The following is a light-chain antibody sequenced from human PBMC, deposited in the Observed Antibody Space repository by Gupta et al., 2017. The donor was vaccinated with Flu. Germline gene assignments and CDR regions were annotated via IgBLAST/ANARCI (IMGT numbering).Light chain of an antibody. V-gene: IGKV3-20*01. CDR1: QTIDRRH. Sequence: LYTGERDTLSGRARQTIDRRHLAWYQKKPGQPPTVLIYGASSRGQGVQDRFSGSGVGTDFNLTIHTREPEDFEVYYCQHVTREQPMYTFGQGTKVEIK. J-gene: IGKJ2*01. CDR2: GAS. CDR3: QHVTREQPMYT.